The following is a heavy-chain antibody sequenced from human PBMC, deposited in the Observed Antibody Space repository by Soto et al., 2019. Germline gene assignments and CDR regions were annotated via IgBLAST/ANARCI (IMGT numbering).Heavy chain of an antibody. CDR3: ANSGVVNLYGMDV. Sequence: PGGSLRLSCAASGFTFSSYAMSWVRQAPGKGLEWVSAISGSGGSTYYADSVKGRFTISRDNSKNTLYLQMNSLRAEDTAVYYCANSGVVNLYGMDVWGQGTTVTVSS. D-gene: IGHD3-3*01. CDR1: GFTFSSYA. V-gene: IGHV3-23*01. CDR2: ISGSGGST. J-gene: IGHJ6*02.